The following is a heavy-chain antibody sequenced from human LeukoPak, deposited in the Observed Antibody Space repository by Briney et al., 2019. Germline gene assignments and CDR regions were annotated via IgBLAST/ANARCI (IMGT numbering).Heavy chain of an antibody. CDR2: FDPEDGET. CDR1: GYTLTELS. V-gene: IGHV1-24*01. J-gene: IGHJ4*02. Sequence: ASVKVSCKVSGYTLTELSMHWVRQAPGKGLEWMGGFDPEDGETIYAQKFQGRVTMAEDTSTGTAYMELSSLRSEDTAVYYCATGGMVRGVYNFDYWGQGTLVTVSS. CDR3: ATGGMVRGVYNFDY. D-gene: IGHD3-10*01.